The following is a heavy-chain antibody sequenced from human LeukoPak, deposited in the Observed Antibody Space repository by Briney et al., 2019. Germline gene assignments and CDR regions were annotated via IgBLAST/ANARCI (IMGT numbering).Heavy chain of an antibody. D-gene: IGHD2-15*01. CDR3: ARERGCSGGSCYSFDY. CDR2: ISSSGSTI. V-gene: IGHV3-11*01. CDR1: GFTFSDYY. J-gene: IGHJ4*02. Sequence: GGSLRLSCAAAGFTFSDYYMSWSRQAPGRGLEWVSYISSSGSTIYYADSVKGRFTICRDNAKNSLYLQMNSLRAEDTAVYYCARERGCSGGSCYSFDYWGQGTLVTVSS.